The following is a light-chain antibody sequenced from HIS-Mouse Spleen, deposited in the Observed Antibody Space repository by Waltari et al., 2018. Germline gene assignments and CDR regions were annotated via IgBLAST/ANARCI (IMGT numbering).Light chain of an antibody. V-gene: IGKV1-12*01. CDR3: QQANSFPYT. Sequence: DIQITQSPSSVSASVGDRVTITCRESQGISSWLAWYHQKPGKAPKHLIHAASSLKSGVPSRFSGSGSGTDFTLTISSLQPEDFATYYCQQANSFPYTFGQGTKLEIK. CDR1: QGISSW. J-gene: IGKJ2*01. CDR2: AAS.